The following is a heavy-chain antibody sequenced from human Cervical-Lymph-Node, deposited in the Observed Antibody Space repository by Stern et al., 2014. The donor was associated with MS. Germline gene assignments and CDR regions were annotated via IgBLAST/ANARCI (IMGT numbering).Heavy chain of an antibody. D-gene: IGHD3-16*01. CDR2: VSSEGNNK. V-gene: IGHV3-30-3*01. CDR1: GFNFSHYA. Sequence: VQLVESGGGVVQPGRSLRLSCAVSGFNFSHYAMHWVRQAPGKGLEWVAAVSSEGNNKYHADSVKGRFTISRDNSKNIVYLQMNSLRDDDTAVYYCATQIWFDYWGQGTLVTVSS. J-gene: IGHJ4*02. CDR3: ATQIWFDY.